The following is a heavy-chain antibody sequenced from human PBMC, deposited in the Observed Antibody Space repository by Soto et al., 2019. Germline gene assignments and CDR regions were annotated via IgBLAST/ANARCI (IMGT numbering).Heavy chain of an antibody. CDR3: ARVAGRHTGGIDY. V-gene: IGHV1-69*01. CDR2: IIPIFGTA. D-gene: IGHD1-26*01. CDR1: GGTFSSYS. J-gene: IGHJ4*02. Sequence: QVQLVQSGAEVKKPGSSVKVSCKASGGTFSSYSINWVRQAPGQGLEWMGEIIPIFGTANYAQKSQGGVTITADESTATAYVELSSRRSEDTAVYYCARVAGRHTGGIDYWGQGALVSVSS.